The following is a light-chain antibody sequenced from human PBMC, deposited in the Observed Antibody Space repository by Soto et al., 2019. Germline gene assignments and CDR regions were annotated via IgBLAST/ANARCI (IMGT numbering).Light chain of an antibody. V-gene: IGKV3-11*01. J-gene: IGKJ1*01. CDR2: DAS. CDR1: QSVGSY. Sequence: EIVLTQSPATLSLSPGERATLSCRASQSVGSYFASYQQKPGQAPSLLIYDASNRATGIPARFSGSVSGTDFTLTISSLEPDEFAVLYGQQRGNWPVTFGQGTRVDSK. CDR3: QQRGNWPVT.